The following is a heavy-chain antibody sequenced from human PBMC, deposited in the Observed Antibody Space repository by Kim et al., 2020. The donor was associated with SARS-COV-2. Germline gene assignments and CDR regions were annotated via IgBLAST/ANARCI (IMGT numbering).Heavy chain of an antibody. Sequence: PGCGPMWDSRINGEGNFVNYADSVNSRFPVSRDNAKNTLFVQINSLRVDDTAVYYCATDPVHWGHGHWAQGTLVTVSS. J-gene: IGHJ4*02. CDR2: INGEGNFV. CDR3: ATDPVHWGHGH. D-gene: IGHD7-27*01. V-gene: IGHV3-74*01.